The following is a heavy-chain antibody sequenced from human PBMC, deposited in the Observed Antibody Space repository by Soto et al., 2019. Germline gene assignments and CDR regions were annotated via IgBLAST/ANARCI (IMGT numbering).Heavy chain of an antibody. V-gene: IGHV4-59*01. Sequence: QVQLQESGPGLVKPSETLSLTCTVSGGSISSYYWSWIRQPPGKGLEWIGYIYYSGSTNYNPSLKSRVTISVDTSKNQFSLKLSSVTAADTAVYYCARDPLGDYYDSSGKGHPYYYGMDVWGQGTTVTVSS. J-gene: IGHJ6*02. CDR1: GGSISSYY. CDR3: ARDPLGDYYDSSGKGHPYYYGMDV. D-gene: IGHD3-22*01. CDR2: IYYSGST.